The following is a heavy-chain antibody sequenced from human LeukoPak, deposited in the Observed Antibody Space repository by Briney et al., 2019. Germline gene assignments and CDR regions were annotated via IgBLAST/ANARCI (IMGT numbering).Heavy chain of an antibody. J-gene: IGHJ4*02. Sequence: PSETLSLTSTVSAGSSSNYYRSWIRQPPGKGLKWIGYIYYSGSTNYNPSLKSRVTISVDTSKNQFSLKLSSVTAADTAVYYCARERAGDYGSFDYWGQGTLVTVSP. V-gene: IGHV4-59*01. CDR3: ARERAGDYGSFDY. CDR1: AGSSSNYY. D-gene: IGHD4-17*01. CDR2: IYYSGST.